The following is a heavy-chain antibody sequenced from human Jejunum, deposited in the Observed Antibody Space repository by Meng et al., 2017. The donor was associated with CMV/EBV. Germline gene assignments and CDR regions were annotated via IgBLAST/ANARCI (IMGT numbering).Heavy chain of an antibody. D-gene: IGHD3-9*01. V-gene: IGHV4-31*02. CDR3: ARNAIFDVLAGNIFYFDN. CDR1: SSGPYY. CDR2: IYYSGTK. J-gene: IGHJ4*02. Sequence: SSGPYYYNWIRQQPGKGLEWIGHIYYSGTKSYNPSRRGRLSISVDTAKNQFSLKLTSVTAADTAVYFCARNAIFDVLAGNIFYFDNWGQGTLVTVSS.